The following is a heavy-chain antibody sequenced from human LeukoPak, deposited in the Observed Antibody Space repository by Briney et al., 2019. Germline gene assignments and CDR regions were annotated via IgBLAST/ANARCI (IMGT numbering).Heavy chain of an antibody. CDR3: AKLAAAGFDY. J-gene: IGHJ4*02. CDR2: IRYDGSNK. CDR1: GFTFSIYG. Sequence: GGSLRLSCAASGFTFSIYGMHWVRQAPGKGLEWVAFIRYDGSNKYYADSVKGRFTISRDSSKNTLYLQMNNLRAEDTAVYYCAKLAAAGFDYWGQGTLVTVSS. D-gene: IGHD6-13*01. V-gene: IGHV3-30*02.